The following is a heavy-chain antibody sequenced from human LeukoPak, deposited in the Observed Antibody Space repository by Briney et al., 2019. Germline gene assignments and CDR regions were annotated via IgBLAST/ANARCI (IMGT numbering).Heavy chain of an antibody. CDR2: ISSTGSTK. D-gene: IGHD3-22*01. V-gene: IGHV3-48*03. J-gene: IGHJ4*02. CDR1: GFTFSSYE. Sequence: PGGSLRLSCVVSGFTFSSYEMNWVRQAPGKGLEWVSYISSTGSTKYYADSVKGRFTISRDNAKNSLYLQMNSLRAEDTAVYYCARDDYYDSSGYYLDYWGQGTLVTVSS. CDR3: ARDDYYDSSGYYLDY.